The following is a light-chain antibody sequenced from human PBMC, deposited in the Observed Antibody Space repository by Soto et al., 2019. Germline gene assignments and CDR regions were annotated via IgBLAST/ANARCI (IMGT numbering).Light chain of an antibody. V-gene: IGKV1-12*01. Sequence: DIQMTQSPSSVSASVGDRVTITCRASQGISSWIAWYQQKPGTAPNLLISAASSLQSGVPSRFSGSGSGTDFTLIISNLQPEDFAIYYCQQANSFPLTFGGGTKVEIK. CDR3: QQANSFPLT. CDR1: QGISSW. J-gene: IGKJ4*01. CDR2: AAS.